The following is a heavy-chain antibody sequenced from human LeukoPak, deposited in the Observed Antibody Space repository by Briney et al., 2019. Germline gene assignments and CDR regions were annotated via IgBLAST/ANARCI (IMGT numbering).Heavy chain of an antibody. CDR1: GIDFSRSW. CDR2: IFPGDSET. J-gene: IGHJ3*02. D-gene: IGHD6-19*01. Sequence: GESLKISCQGSGIDFSRSWIGWVRHMPGKGLECMGIIFPGDSETRYSPSFEGHVTFSVDKSTKTAYLQWSSLKASDTAVYYCEKRLIYDSKTLGMQWGPADAFDIWGQGTTVTVSS. V-gene: IGHV5-51*01. CDR3: EKRLIYDSKTLGMQWGPADAFDI.